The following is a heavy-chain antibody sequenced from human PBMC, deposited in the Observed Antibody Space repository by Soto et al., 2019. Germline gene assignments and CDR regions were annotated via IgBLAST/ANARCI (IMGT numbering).Heavy chain of an antibody. D-gene: IGHD6-19*01. CDR3: ARIVMVAGTSGVEYYGMDV. CDR1: GYTFTGYY. Sequence: GASVKVSCKASGYTFTGYYMHWVRQAPGQGLEWMGWINPNSGGTNYAQKFKGWVTMTRDTSISTAYMELSRLRSDDTAVYYCARIVMVAGTSGVEYYGMDVWGQGTTVTVSS. J-gene: IGHJ6*02. CDR2: INPNSGGT. V-gene: IGHV1-2*04.